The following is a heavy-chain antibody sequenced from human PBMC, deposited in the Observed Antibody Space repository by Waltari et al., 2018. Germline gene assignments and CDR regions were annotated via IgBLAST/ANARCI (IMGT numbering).Heavy chain of an antibody. Sequence: EVQLEESGGGLVQPGGSLRLSCAASGFTFSSYWLPWVRQAPGKGLVWVSRSNSDGSTISYADSVKCRFTISRDNAKNTLYLQMNSLSAEDTAVYYCASAYYDILDWGQGTLVTVSS. CDR1: GFTFSSYW. V-gene: IGHV3-74*01. D-gene: IGHD3-9*01. CDR3: ASAYYDILD. CDR2: SNSDGSTI. J-gene: IGHJ4*02.